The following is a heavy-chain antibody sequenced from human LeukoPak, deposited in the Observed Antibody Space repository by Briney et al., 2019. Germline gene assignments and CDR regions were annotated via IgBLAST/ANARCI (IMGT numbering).Heavy chain of an antibody. D-gene: IGHD3-10*01. Sequence: GGSLRLSCAASGFTFSRYSMNWVRQAPGKGLEWVSSISISSNYIYYTDSVKGRFTISRDNAKNSLYLQMNSLRAEDTALYYCARGDGSGSYYNSYYYYYMDVWGKGTTVTVSS. CDR1: GFTFSRYS. CDR3: ARGDGSGSYYNSYYYYYMDV. J-gene: IGHJ6*03. V-gene: IGHV3-21*04. CDR2: ISISSNYI.